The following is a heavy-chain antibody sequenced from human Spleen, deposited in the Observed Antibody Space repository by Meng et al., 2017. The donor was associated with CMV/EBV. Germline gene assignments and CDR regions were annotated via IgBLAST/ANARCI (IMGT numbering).Heavy chain of an antibody. CDR1: GFTLSDYY. CDR3: VREDYGDYFFDT. J-gene: IGHJ4*02. CDR2: ISSSGNTI. V-gene: IGHV3-11*01. Sequence: GESLKISCAASGFTLSDYYVSWIRQAPGKGLEWLSYISSSGNTIHYAASVKGRFIISRDTPKNSVYLQMNCLRAEDPAVYYCVREDYGDYFFDTWGQGTLVTGSS. D-gene: IGHD4-17*01.